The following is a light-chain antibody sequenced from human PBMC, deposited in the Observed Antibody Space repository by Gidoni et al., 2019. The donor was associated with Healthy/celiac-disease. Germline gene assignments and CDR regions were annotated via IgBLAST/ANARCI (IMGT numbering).Light chain of an antibody. Sequence: DILVSHSPSSLSASVGDRVTNTCQASQAISNYFNWYQQKPGKAPKLLIYDASNLETWVPSRFSGSGSGTDFTFTISSLQPEDIATYYCQQYDNLLPITFGQGTRLEIK. CDR1: QAISNY. CDR2: DAS. CDR3: QQYDNLLPIT. V-gene: IGKV1-33*01. J-gene: IGKJ5*01.